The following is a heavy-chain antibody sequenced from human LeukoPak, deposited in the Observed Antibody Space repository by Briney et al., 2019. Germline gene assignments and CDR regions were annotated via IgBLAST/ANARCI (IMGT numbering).Heavy chain of an antibody. Sequence: GGSLRLSCAASGFTFTDYYMSWIRQAPGKGLEGVSYISGKDSTIYYADSVKGRFTVSRDNAKNSLYLQMNSLTAEDTAVYYCARGGSFCDPWGQGTLVTVSS. D-gene: IGHD2/OR15-2a*01. CDR3: ARGGSFCDP. V-gene: IGHV3-11*01. J-gene: IGHJ5*02. CDR2: ISGKDSTI. CDR1: GFTFTDYY.